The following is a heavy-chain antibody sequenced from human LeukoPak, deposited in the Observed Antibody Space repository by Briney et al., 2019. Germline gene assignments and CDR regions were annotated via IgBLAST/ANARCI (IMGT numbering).Heavy chain of an antibody. V-gene: IGHV1-46*01. Sequence: ASVKVSCKASGYTFTDSYMHWVRQAPGQGLEWMGIINPSGGSTSHAQKFQGRVTMTRDTSTSTVYMELSSLRSEDTAVYYCARDRSSGWYPLDYWGQGTLVTVSS. CDR3: ARDRSSGWYPLDY. J-gene: IGHJ4*02. CDR2: INPSGGST. D-gene: IGHD6-19*01. CDR1: GYTFTDSY.